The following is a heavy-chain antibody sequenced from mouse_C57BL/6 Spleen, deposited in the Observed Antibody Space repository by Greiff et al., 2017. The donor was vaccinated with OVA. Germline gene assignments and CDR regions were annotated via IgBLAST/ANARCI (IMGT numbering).Heavy chain of an antibody. CDR2: IYPGDGDT. D-gene: IGHD1-1*01. Sequence: VQLVESGPELVKPGASVKISCKASGYAFSSSWMNWVKQRPGKGLEWIGRIYPGDGDTNYNGKFKGKATLTADKSSSTAYMQLSSLTSEDSAVYFCANNYGSSEYFDYWGQGTTLTVSS. CDR3: ANNYGSSEYFDY. J-gene: IGHJ2*01. V-gene: IGHV1-82*01. CDR1: GYAFSSSW.